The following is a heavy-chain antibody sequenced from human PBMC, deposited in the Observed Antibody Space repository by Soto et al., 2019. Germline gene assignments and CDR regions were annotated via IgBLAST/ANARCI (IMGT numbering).Heavy chain of an antibody. D-gene: IGHD1-26*01. CDR1: GFTFSSYA. Sequence: GGSLRLSCAASGFTFSSYAITWVRQAPGKGLEWVSVISGSGDRTYYADSVKGRFTISRDNSKNTLYLQMNSLRAEDTAVYYCASGRGRQFYYGMDVWGQGTTVTVSS. CDR3: ASGRGRQFYYGMDV. V-gene: IGHV3-23*01. CDR2: ISGSGDRT. J-gene: IGHJ6*02.